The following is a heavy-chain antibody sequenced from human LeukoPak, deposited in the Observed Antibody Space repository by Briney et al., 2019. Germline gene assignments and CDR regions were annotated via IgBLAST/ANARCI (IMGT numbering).Heavy chain of an antibody. CDR2: INEDGSEK. CDR1: GFTFTNYW. J-gene: IGHJ4*02. Sequence: GGSLRLSCSVSGFTFTNYWMTWVRQAPGRGLWCLAIINEDGSEKHHVDSVKGRFTISRDNAKNLLFLEMNSLRDEDTAVYYCARDGSVTYHTAFDYWGQGTLVSVS. V-gene: IGHV3-7*01. D-gene: IGHD6-19*01. CDR3: ARDGSVTYHTAFDY.